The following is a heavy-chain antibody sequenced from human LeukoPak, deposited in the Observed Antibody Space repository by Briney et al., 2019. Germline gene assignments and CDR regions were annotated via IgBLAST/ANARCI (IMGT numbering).Heavy chain of an antibody. Sequence: SSETLSLTCTVSGGSISGYYWSWIRQPPGXGLEWIGYIFYTGTTNYNPSLKSRAAISVDTSKNQFPLKLSSVTAADTAVYYCARHGLTSLDYWGQGTLVTVSS. CDR3: ARHGLTSLDY. CDR1: GGSISGYY. CDR2: IFYTGTT. D-gene: IGHD2/OR15-2a*01. J-gene: IGHJ4*02. V-gene: IGHV4-59*01.